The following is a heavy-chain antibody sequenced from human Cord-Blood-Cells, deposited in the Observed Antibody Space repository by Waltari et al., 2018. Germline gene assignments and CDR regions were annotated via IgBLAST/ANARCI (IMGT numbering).Heavy chain of an antibody. CDR3: ARDRYSSGFDY. Sequence: QVQLVESGGGVVQPGRSLRLSCAASGFTFSSYAMHWVRQAPGKGLEWVAVISYDGSNKYYADPVKGRFTISRDNSKNTLYLQMNSLRAEDTAVYYCARDRYSSGFDYWGQGTLVTVSS. V-gene: IGHV3-30-3*01. CDR1: GFTFSSYA. D-gene: IGHD6-19*01. CDR2: ISYDGSNK. J-gene: IGHJ4*02.